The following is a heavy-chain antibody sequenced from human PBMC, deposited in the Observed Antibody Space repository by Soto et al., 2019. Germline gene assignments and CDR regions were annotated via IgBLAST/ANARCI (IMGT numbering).Heavy chain of an antibody. D-gene: IGHD1-26*01. Sequence: GGSLRLSCAASGFTFSGSAVHWVRQASGKGLEWVGRIRSKVNSYATTYAASVKGRFIISRDDSKNTAYLQMNSLGAEDAALYYCAKALVGEVGATDYWGQGTLVTVSS. J-gene: IGHJ4*02. V-gene: IGHV3-73*01. CDR1: GFTFSGSA. CDR3: AKALVGEVGATDY. CDR2: IRSKVNSYAT.